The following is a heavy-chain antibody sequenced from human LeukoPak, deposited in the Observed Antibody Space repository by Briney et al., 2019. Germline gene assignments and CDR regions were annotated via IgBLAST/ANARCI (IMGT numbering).Heavy chain of an antibody. Sequence: GGSLRLSCATYGFIFTSYSMNWVRQAPGEGLEWVSIIYSGDSTYYADSVKGRFTISRDNSKNTLYLQMNSLRAEDTAVYYCARVFWEKDGFIGAFDIWGQGTMVTVSS. CDR1: GFIFTSYS. CDR3: ARVFWEKDGFIGAFDI. D-gene: IGHD3-3*01. J-gene: IGHJ3*02. CDR2: IYSGDST. V-gene: IGHV3-66*01.